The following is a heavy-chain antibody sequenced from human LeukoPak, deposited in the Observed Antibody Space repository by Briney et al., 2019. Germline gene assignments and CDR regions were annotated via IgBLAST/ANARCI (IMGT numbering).Heavy chain of an antibody. Sequence: PSETLSLTCAVSGGSISSGGYSWSWIRQPPGKGLEWIGYIYHSGSTYYNPSLKSRVTISVDRSKNQFSLKLSSVTAADTAVFYCARGPWADDSSGYAFQHWGQGTLVTVSS. CDR2: IYHSGST. J-gene: IGHJ1*01. CDR1: GGSISSGGYS. V-gene: IGHV4-30-2*01. CDR3: ARGPWADDSSGYAFQH. D-gene: IGHD3-22*01.